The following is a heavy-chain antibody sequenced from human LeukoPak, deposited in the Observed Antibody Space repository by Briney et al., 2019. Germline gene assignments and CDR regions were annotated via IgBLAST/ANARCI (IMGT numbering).Heavy chain of an antibody. CDR3: ARTDCTNGVCYTFHFDY. CDR1: GGSISSYY. J-gene: IGHJ4*02. CDR2: IYYSGST. Sequence: SETLSLTCTVSGGSISSYYWSWIRQPPGKGLEWIGYIYYSGSTNYNPSLKSRVTISVDTSKNQFSPKLSSVTAADTAVYYCARTDCTNGVCYTFHFDYWGQGTLVTVSS. V-gene: IGHV4-59*01. D-gene: IGHD2-8*01.